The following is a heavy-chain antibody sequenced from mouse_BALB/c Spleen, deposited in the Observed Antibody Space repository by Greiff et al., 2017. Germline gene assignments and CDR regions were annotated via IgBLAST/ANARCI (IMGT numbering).Heavy chain of an antibody. D-gene: IGHD1-1*01. J-gene: IGHJ4*01. Sequence: EVQVVESGAELVKPGASVKLSCTASGFNIKDTYMHWVKQRPEQGLEWIGRIDPANGNTKYDPKFQGKATITADTSSNTAYLQLSSLTSEDTAVYYCARSELNYYGSSYLYAMDYWGQGTSVTVSS. CDR2: IDPANGNT. V-gene: IGHV14-3*02. CDR1: GFNIKDTY. CDR3: ARSELNYYGSSYLYAMDY.